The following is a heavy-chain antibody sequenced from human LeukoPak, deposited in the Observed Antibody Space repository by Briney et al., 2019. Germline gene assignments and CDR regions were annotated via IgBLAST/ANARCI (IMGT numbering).Heavy chain of an antibody. V-gene: IGHV4-59*12. Sequence: SETLSLTCTVSGDSISSYFWSWIRQPPGKGREWIGYVHSRGSTSYNPSLRTRATISVDTSKTQFSLNLRSVTAADTAVYYCARDSHSLDMATPGGFDPWGQGTLVTVSS. D-gene: IGHD5-24*01. CDR1: GDSISSYF. J-gene: IGHJ5*02. CDR3: ARDSHSLDMATPGGFDP. CDR2: VHSRGST.